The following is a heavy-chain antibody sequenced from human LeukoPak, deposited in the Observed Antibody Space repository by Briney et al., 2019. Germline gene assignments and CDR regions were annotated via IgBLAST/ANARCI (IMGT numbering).Heavy chain of an antibody. D-gene: IGHD5-24*01. CDR3: TTEERGQSFDY. CDR1: GFTFSNAW. CDR2: IKSKTDGGTT. J-gene: IGHJ4*02. V-gene: IGHV3-15*01. Sequence: GGSLRLSCAASGFTFSNAWMSWVRQAPGRGLEWVGRIKSKTDGGTTDYAAPVKGRFTISRDDSKNTLYLQMNSLKTEDTAVYYCTTEERGQSFDYWGQGTLVTVSS.